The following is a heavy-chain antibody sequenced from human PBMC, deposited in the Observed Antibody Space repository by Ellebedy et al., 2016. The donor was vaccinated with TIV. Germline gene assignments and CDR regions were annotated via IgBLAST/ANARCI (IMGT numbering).Heavy chain of an antibody. D-gene: IGHD4-17*01. J-gene: IGHJ3*02. Sequence: ASVKVSCXASGYTFTGYYMHWVRQAPGQGLEWMGWISAYNGNTNYAQKLQGRVTMTTDTSTSTAYMELRSLRSEDTAVYYCARGGGGDGDYVVGGAFDIWGQGTMVTVSS. CDR2: ISAYNGNT. CDR3: ARGGGGDGDYVVGGAFDI. CDR1: GYTFTGYY. V-gene: IGHV1-18*04.